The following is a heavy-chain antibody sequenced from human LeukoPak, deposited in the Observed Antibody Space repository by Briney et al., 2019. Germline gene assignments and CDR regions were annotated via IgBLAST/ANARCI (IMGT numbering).Heavy chain of an antibody. CDR2: ISGGGGIT. J-gene: IGHJ4*02. D-gene: IGHD3-10*01. CDR3: AKDTFSESRYGVLDS. CDR1: GFTFDDYA. V-gene: IGHV3-23*01. Sequence: GGSLRLSCAASGFTFDDYAMSWVRQAPGKGLEWVSAISGGGGITYYADSVKGRFTISRDNSKNTLYLQMSSLRAEDTAVYYCAKDTFSESRYGVLDSWGQGTLVTVSS.